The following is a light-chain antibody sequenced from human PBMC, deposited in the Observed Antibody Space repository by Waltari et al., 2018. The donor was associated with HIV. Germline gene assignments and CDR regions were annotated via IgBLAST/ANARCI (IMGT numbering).Light chain of an antibody. J-gene: IGLJ1*01. Sequence: QSPLTQPRSVSGSPGQSVTISCTGTSSDVGGYNYVSWYQQHPGNAPKLMIYDVSKRPSGVPDRFSGSKSGNTASLTISGLQAEDEADYYCCSYAGSYTFVFGTGTKVTVL. CDR1: SSDVGGYNY. CDR2: DVS. CDR3: CSYAGSYTFV. V-gene: IGLV2-11*01.